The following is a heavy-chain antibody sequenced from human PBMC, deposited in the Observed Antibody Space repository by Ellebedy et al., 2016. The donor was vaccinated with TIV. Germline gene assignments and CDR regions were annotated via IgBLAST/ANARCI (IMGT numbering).Heavy chain of an antibody. Sequence: PGGSLRLSCAASGFTFSSYGMHWVRQAPGKGLEWVAVIWYDGSNKYYADSVKGRFTISRDHSKNTLYLQMNSLRAEDTAVYYCARAYDNWNDACDYWGQGTLVTVSS. V-gene: IGHV3-33*01. D-gene: IGHD1-1*01. CDR3: ARAYDNWNDACDY. CDR1: GFTFSSYG. J-gene: IGHJ4*02. CDR2: IWYDGSNK.